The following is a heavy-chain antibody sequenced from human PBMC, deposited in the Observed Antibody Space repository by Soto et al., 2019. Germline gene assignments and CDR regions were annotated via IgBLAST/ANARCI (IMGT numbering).Heavy chain of an antibody. J-gene: IGHJ4*02. V-gene: IGHV4-59*11. Sequence: SETLSLTCTVSGGSISGHYWIWIRQPPGEGMELIGYIFYSGSTTYNNNPSLKSRVSISVDTSKNQFYLSLSSVTAADTAVYYCARVGSSGWSPDYWGQGTLVTVSS. CDR1: GGSISGHY. D-gene: IGHD6-19*01. CDR3: ARVGSSGWSPDY. CDR2: IFYSGSTTY.